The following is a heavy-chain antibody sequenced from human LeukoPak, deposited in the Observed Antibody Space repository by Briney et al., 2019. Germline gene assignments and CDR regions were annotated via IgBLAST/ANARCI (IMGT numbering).Heavy chain of an antibody. V-gene: IGHV4-39*01. CDR2: IYYSGSA. D-gene: IGHD1-1*01. CDR3: ARQAWNYFDY. Sequence: SETLSLTCTISGGSISSSSYYWGWIRQPPGKGLEWIGTIYYSGSAYYNPSLKSRVTISVDTSKSQFSLKLSSVTVADTAVYYCARQAWNYFDYWGQGTLVTVSS. CDR1: GGSISSSSYY. J-gene: IGHJ4*02.